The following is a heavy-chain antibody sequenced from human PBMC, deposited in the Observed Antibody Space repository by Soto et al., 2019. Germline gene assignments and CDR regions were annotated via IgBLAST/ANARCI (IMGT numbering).Heavy chain of an antibody. CDR2: IGSKANSYAT. V-gene: IGHV3-73*02. Sequence: EVQLVESGGGLVQPGGSLKLSCAASGFTFSGSVMHWVRQASGKGLEWVGRIGSKANSYATAYAASVKGRFTLSRDDSKNTSYLQMNSLKTEDTAVYYCTMIVLGRWGMDVWGQGTTVTVSS. J-gene: IGHJ6*02. CDR3: TMIVLGRWGMDV. CDR1: GFTFSGSV. D-gene: IGHD3-22*01.